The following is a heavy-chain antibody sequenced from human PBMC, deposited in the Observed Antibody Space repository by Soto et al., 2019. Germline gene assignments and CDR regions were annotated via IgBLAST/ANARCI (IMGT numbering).Heavy chain of an antibody. V-gene: IGHV1-18*01. Sequence: QAQQAPSGAEVKKPGASVNISCKASGYTFTNYGFIWVRQAPGHGLEWVGWISPYNGKTEYAQKFQGRVTMTRDKPTSTAYMELRSLRSDDTAVYYCARDIYGGNCCDAFDIWGQGTMVTVSS. D-gene: IGHD2-15*01. CDR1: GYTFTNYG. CDR2: ISPYNGKT. CDR3: ARDIYGGNCCDAFDI. J-gene: IGHJ3*02.